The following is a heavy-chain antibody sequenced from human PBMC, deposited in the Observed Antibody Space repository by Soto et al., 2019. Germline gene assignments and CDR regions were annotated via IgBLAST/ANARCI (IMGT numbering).Heavy chain of an antibody. CDR2: INHSGST. V-gene: IGHV4-34*01. J-gene: IGHJ4*02. CDR1: GGSFSGYY. D-gene: IGHD2-21*02. CDR3: AREYGGNSGTVDY. Sequence: QVQLQQWGAGLLKPSETLSLTCAVYGGSFSGYYWSWIRQPPGKGLEWIGEINHSGSTNYNPSLKSRVTISVETSKNQFSLKLSAVTAADTAVYYCAREYGGNSGTVDYWGQGTLVTVSS.